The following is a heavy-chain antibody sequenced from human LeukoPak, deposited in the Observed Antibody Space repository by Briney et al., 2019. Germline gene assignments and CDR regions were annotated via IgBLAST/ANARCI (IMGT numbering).Heavy chain of an antibody. V-gene: IGHV3-53*01. J-gene: IGHJ3*02. CDR3: ARSSHYDILTGYSEEDAFDI. Sequence: GGSLRLSCAASGLTLSSHYMSWVRQAPGKRLEWVSVIFSGGSTDYADSVKGRFTITRDTSKNTLYLQMNSLRVEGTAVYYCARSSHYDILTGYSEEDAFDIWGQGTMVTVSS. D-gene: IGHD3-9*01. CDR1: GLTLSSHY. CDR2: IFSGGST.